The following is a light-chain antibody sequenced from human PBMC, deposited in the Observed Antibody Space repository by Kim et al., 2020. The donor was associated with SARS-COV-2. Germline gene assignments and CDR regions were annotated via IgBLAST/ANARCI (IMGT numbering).Light chain of an antibody. CDR1: GSNIGSNY. J-gene: IGLJ1*01. CDR3: AAWDDSLSGYV. Sequence: GQGVTVSCSGAGSNIGSNYVSWYQHRPGMAPKLFIYGNDQRPSGVPDRISGAKSDTSASLAISGLRSEDEAEYYCAAWDDSLSGYVFGTGTKVTVL. V-gene: IGLV1-47*01. CDR2: GND.